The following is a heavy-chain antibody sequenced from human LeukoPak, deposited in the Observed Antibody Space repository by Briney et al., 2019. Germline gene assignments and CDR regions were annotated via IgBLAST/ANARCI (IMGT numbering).Heavy chain of an antibody. Sequence: PGGSLRLSCAASGFTFSSYGMHWVRQAPGKGLEWVAVISYDGSNKYYADSVKGRFTISRDNSKNTLYLQMNSLRAEDTAVYYCAKDAGIAAAGTSNHFDYWGQGTLVTVSS. CDR3: AKDAGIAAAGTSNHFDY. CDR2: ISYDGSNK. CDR1: GFTFSSYG. D-gene: IGHD6-13*01. J-gene: IGHJ4*02. V-gene: IGHV3-30*18.